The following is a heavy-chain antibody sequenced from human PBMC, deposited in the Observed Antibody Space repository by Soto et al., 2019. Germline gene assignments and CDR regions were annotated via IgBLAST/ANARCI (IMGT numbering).Heavy chain of an antibody. D-gene: IGHD3-22*01. CDR1: DSFINSGYY. CDR3: ARDFVSEYDGRGYFDY. J-gene: IGHJ4*02. Sequence: KASETLSLTCVVSDSFINSGYYWGWIRQPPGKGLEWIGSIYHSGRTYFNASVKSRVTISVDTSKNQFSLKLSSVTAADTAVYYCARDFVSEYDGRGYFDYWGQGILVTVSS. V-gene: IGHV4-38-2*02. CDR2: IYHSGRT.